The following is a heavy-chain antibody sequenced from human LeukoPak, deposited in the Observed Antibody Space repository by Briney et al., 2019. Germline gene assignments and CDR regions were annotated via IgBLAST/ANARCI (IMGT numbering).Heavy chain of an antibody. D-gene: IGHD1-26*01. Sequence: ASVKVSCKASGGTFSSYAISWVRQAPGQGLEWMGGIIPIFGTANYAQKFQGRVTITADESTSTAYMELSSLRSEDTAVYYCAREGGSYYGSQYDYWGQGTLVTVSS. CDR2: IIPIFGTA. CDR1: GGTFSSYA. J-gene: IGHJ4*02. V-gene: IGHV1-69*13. CDR3: AREGGSYYGSQYDY.